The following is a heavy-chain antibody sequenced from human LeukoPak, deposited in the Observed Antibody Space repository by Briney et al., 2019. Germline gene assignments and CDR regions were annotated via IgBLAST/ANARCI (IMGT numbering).Heavy chain of an antibody. CDR2: LYNGGSP. V-gene: IGHV3-53*01. Sequence: GGSLRLSCAASGFTLSSNYMTWVRQAPGKGLEWVSTLYNGGSPHYTDSVKGRFTISSDKSKNTLFLQMNSLRAEDTAVYYCARAQDYCGGGSCYGYFQHWGQGSLVTVSS. CDR1: GFTLSSNY. D-gene: IGHD2-15*01. CDR3: ARAQDYCGGGSCYGYFQH. J-gene: IGHJ1*01.